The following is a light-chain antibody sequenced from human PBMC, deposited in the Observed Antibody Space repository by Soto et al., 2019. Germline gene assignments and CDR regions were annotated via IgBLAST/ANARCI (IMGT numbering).Light chain of an antibody. J-gene: IGKJ5*01. Sequence: IVMTQSPATLSGARGGRATLSVRASQTVSGDYLAWYQQKSGQAPRLLIYGASSRATDIPDRFSGSGSGIDFALTISRLEPEDFAVYYCQKYGDSSITFGQGTRLEIK. V-gene: IGKV3-20*01. CDR2: GAS. CDR3: QKYGDSSIT. CDR1: QTVSGDY.